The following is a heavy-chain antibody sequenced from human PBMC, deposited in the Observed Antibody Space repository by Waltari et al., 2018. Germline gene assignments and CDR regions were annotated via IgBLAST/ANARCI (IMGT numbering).Heavy chain of an antibody. CDR1: GYTFTNIP. CDR2: IDTSYGNP. CDR3: ATDRSYSSTWFYFDP. D-gene: IGHD4-4*01. V-gene: IGHV7-4-1*02. J-gene: IGHJ5*02. Sequence: QVHLTQSGSELKEPGASVKLSCKASGYTFTNIPINWIRQAPGQGFEWMGYIDTSYGNPSYSQGFTGRFVFSLDTSVSTAYLEITSLKTEDTGVYYCATDRSYSSTWFYFDPWGQGTPVTVSS.